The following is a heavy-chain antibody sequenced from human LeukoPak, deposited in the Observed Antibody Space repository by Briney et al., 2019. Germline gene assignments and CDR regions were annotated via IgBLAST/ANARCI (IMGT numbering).Heavy chain of an antibody. CDR3: AKGPYNWGDFDY. CDR1: GFTFSSYA. D-gene: IGHD7-27*01. J-gene: IGHJ4*02. CDR2: ISGSGGST. Sequence: GGSLRLSCAASGFTFSSYAMSWVRQAPGKGLEWVSAISGSGGSTYYADSVKGRFTISRDNSKNTPYLQMNSLRAEDTAVYYCAKGPYNWGDFDYWGQGTLVTVSS. V-gene: IGHV3-23*01.